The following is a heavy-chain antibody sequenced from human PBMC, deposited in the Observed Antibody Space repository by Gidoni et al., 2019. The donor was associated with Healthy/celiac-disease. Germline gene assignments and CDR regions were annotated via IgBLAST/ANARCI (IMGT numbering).Heavy chain of an antibody. D-gene: IGHD3-10*01. J-gene: IGHJ4*02. CDR2: ISYDGINK. V-gene: IGHV3-30*18. CDR3: AKDLRPLWGGYYFDY. CDR1: GFTFGSYG. Sequence: VQMVESGGGVVQPGRYLRLTCAASGFTFGSYGMHWVGQAPGKGLEGLAVISYDGINKYYADSVKRRVTIFRDNSKNTLYLQMNSLRAEDTAVYYCAKDLRPLWGGYYFDYWGQGTLVTVSS.